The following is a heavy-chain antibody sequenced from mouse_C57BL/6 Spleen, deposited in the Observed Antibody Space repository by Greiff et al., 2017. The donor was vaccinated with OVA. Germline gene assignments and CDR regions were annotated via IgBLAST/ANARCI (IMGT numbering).Heavy chain of an antibody. CDR1: GYTFTSYW. V-gene: IGHV1-55*01. CDR2: IYPGSGSN. D-gene: IGHD1-1*01. J-gene: IGHJ1*03. CDR3: AREDYYGSNWYFDV. Sequence: VQLQQPGAELVKPGDSVTMSCKASGYTFTSYWVTWVKQRPGQGLEWIGDIYPGSGSNYYTEKFKSLATLTVDTSTSTAYMQLSSLTSEDYAVYYCAREDYYGSNWYFDVWGTGTTVTVSS.